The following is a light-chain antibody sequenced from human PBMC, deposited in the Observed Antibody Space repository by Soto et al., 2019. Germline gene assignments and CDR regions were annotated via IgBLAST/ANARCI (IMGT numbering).Light chain of an antibody. Sequence: QLVLTQPPSASGTPGQRITISCSGTSSNIGSNTVNWYQQLPGTAPKLLIYSNNQRPSGVTDRFSGSKSGTSASLAISGLQSEDEADYYCAAWDDSLNGPVVFGGGTKLTVL. V-gene: IGLV1-44*01. CDR1: SSNIGSNT. CDR2: SNN. CDR3: AAWDDSLNGPVV. J-gene: IGLJ2*01.